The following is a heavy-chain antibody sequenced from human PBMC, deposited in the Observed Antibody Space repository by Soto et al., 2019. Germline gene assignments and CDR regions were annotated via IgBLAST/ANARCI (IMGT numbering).Heavy chain of an antibody. V-gene: IGHV4-59*08. J-gene: IGHJ4*02. CDR3: ARHNYGSESKYFDY. Sequence: PSETLSLTCTVSGGSISSYYWCWIRQPPGKGLEWIGYIYYSGSTNSNPSLKSRVTISVDTSKNQFSLKLNSMTAADTAVYYCARHNYGSESKYFDYWGQGTLVTVSS. CDR2: IYYSGST. D-gene: IGHD3-10*01. CDR1: GGSISSYY.